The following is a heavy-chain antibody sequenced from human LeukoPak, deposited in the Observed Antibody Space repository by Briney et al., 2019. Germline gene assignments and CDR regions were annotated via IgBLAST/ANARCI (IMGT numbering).Heavy chain of an antibody. CDR3: ARDRIKSGSYYFDY. V-gene: IGHV3-48*01. CDR2: ISGRGSTI. Sequence: GGSLRLSCAASASTFSDYSMNWVRQAPGKGLEWVSYISGRGSTIYYADSVKGRFTISRDNAKNSVYLQMNSLRAEDTAVYYCARDRIKSGSYYFDYWGQGTLVTVSS. CDR1: ASTFSDYS. J-gene: IGHJ4*02. D-gene: IGHD1-26*01.